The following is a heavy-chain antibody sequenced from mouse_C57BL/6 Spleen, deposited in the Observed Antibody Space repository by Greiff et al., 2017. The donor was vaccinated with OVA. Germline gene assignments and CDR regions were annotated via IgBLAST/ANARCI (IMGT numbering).Heavy chain of an antibody. CDR1: GFSLTSYA. J-gene: IGHJ3*01. V-gene: IGHV2-9-1*01. CDR3: ARIEIDYYGSSYGFAF. Sequence: QVQLQESGPGLVAPSQSLSITCTVSGFSLTSYAISWVRQPPGKGLEWLGVIWTGGGTNYNSALKSRLSISKDNSKSQVFLKMNSLQTDDTARYYCARIEIDYYGSSYGFAFWGQGTLVTVSA. D-gene: IGHD1-1*01. CDR2: IWTGGGT.